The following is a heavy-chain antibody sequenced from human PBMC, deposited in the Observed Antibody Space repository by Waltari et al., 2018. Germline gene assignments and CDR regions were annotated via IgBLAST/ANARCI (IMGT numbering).Heavy chain of an antibody. Sequence: QVRLQESGPGLVKSSQTLSLTCIVSGGSVSNAAYYWSWNRLSPGKGLEGIGDIYYNGNANYNPALRSRLTISIDTSKNQFSLKLTSVTAADTAIYYCARDFGYSSADWGQGIQVTVSS. J-gene: IGHJ4*02. CDR2: IYYNGNA. D-gene: IGHD4-4*01. CDR3: ARDFGYSSAD. CDR1: GGSVSNAAYY. V-gene: IGHV4-30-4*01.